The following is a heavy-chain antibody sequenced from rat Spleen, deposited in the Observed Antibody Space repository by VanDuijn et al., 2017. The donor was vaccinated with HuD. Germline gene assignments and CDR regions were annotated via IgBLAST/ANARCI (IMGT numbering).Heavy chain of an antibody. CDR2: ISPSGGST. D-gene: IGHD1-11*01. CDR3: ATDPTTEGMVDYWYFDF. CDR1: GFTFSNHG. J-gene: IGHJ1*01. Sequence: EVQLVESGGGLVQPGRSLKLSCAASGFTFSNHGVHWIRQAPTKGLEWVASISPSGGSTYYRDSVKGRFTVSRDNGRSTLYLQMDSLRSEDTATYYCATDPTTEGMVDYWYFDFWGPGTMVTVSS. V-gene: IGHV5-19*01.